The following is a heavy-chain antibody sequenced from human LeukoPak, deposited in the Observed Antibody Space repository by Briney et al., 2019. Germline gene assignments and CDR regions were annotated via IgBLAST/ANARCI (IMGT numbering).Heavy chain of an antibody. CDR1: GGSITGHY. CDR3: ARGHYGIDG. V-gene: IGHV4-59*11. J-gene: IGHJ6*02. Sequence: SETLSLTCTVSGGSITGHYWSWIRQPPGKGLEWIGYIHYSGSTNYNPSLKSRVTISVDPSKNQFSLKLSSVTAADTAVYYCARGHYGIDGCGQGTTVTVSS. CDR2: IHYSGST.